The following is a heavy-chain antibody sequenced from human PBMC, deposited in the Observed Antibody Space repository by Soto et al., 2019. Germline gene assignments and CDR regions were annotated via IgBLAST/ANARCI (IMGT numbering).Heavy chain of an antibody. CDR2: IYYSGST. CDR3: AREDIVATKYNWFDP. D-gene: IGHD5-12*01. J-gene: IGHJ5*02. Sequence: PSETLSLTCAVSGYSISSGYYWSWIRQPPGKGLEWIGYIYYSGSTYYNPSLKSRVTISVDTSKNQFSLKLSSVTAADTAVYYCAREDIVATKYNWFDPWGQGTLVTVSS. V-gene: IGHV4-30-4*01. CDR1: GYSISSGYY.